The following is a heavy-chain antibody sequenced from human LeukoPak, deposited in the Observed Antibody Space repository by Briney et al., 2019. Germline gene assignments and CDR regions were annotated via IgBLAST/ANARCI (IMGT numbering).Heavy chain of an antibody. Sequence: GGSLRLSCAASGFTVSSNYMSWVRQAPGKGLEWVSVIYSGGSTYYADSVKGRFTISRDNFKNTLYLQMNSLRAEDTAVYYCARYFVGATRDYWGQGTLVTVSS. CDR3: ARYFVGATRDY. V-gene: IGHV3-66*02. CDR2: IYSGGST. CDR1: GFTVSSNY. D-gene: IGHD1-26*01. J-gene: IGHJ4*02.